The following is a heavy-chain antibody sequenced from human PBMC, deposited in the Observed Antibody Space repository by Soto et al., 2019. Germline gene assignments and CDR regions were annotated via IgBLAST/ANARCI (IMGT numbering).Heavy chain of an antibody. D-gene: IGHD3-10*01. V-gene: IGHV3-21*01. J-gene: IGHJ6*02. Sequence: GGSLRLSCAASGFTFSSYSMNWVRQAPGKGLEWVSSISSSSSYIYYADSVKGRFTISRDNAKNSLYLQMNSLRAEDTAVYYCARDRPKYYYGSGSSAGMDVWGQGTTVTVSS. CDR1: GFTFSSYS. CDR3: ARDRPKYYYGSGSSAGMDV. CDR2: ISSSSSYI.